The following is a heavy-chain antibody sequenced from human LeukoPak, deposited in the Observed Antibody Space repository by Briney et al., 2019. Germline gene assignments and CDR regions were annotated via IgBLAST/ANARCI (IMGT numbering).Heavy chain of an antibody. Sequence: GASVKVSCKASGYTFTSYGISWVRQAPGQGLEWMGWISAYNGNTNYAQKLQGRVTMTTDTSTSTAYMELRSLRSDDTAVYYCARDESVREPGPALPDAFDIWGQGTMVTVSS. D-gene: IGHD1-26*01. J-gene: IGHJ3*02. CDR3: ARDESVREPGPALPDAFDI. V-gene: IGHV1-18*01. CDR2: ISAYNGNT. CDR1: GYTFTSYG.